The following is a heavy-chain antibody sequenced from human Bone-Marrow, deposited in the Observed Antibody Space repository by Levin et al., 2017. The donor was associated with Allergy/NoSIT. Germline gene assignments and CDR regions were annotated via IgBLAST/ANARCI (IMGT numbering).Heavy chain of an antibody. V-gene: IGHV4-39*07. CDR2: IFYSGST. J-gene: IGHJ4*02. D-gene: IGHD3-16*01. Sequence: PSETLSLTCTVSGGSISSSSYYWGWIRQPPGKGLEWIGSIFYSGSTYYNPSLKSRVTISVDTSKNQFSLKLSSVTAADTAVYYCARALRGRDSGFDYWGQGTLVTVSS. CDR1: GGSISSSSYY. CDR3: ARALRGRDSGFDY.